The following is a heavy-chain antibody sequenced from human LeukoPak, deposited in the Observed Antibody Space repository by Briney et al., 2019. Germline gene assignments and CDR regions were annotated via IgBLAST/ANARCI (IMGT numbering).Heavy chain of an antibody. J-gene: IGHJ6*03. V-gene: IGHV4-59*01. D-gene: IGHD2-21*01. CDR2: IYYSGST. Sequence: SETLSLTCTVSGGSISSYYWSWIRQPPGKGLEWIGYIYYSGSTNYNPSLKSRVTISVDTSKNQFSLKLSSATAADTAVYYCARVLAYCGGDCPYYYYYYMDVWGKGTTVTVSS. CDR1: GGSISSYY. CDR3: ARVLAYCGGDCPYYYYYYMDV.